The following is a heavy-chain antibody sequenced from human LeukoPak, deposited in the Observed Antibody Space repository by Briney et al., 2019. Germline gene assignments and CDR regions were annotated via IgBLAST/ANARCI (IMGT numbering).Heavy chain of an antibody. CDR2: ISWDGGST. CDR1: GFTFDDYT. V-gene: IGHV3-43*01. D-gene: IGHD1-26*01. Sequence: GGSLRLSCAASGFTFDDYTMHWVRQAPGKGLEWVSLISWDGGSTYYADSVKGRFTISRDNSKNTLYLQMNSLRAEDTAVYYCAKDGGLVGAMDYWGQGTLVTVSS. CDR3: AKDGGLVGAMDY. J-gene: IGHJ4*02.